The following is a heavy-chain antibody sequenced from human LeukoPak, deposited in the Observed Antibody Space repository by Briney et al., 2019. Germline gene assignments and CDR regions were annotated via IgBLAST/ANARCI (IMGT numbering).Heavy chain of an antibody. V-gene: IGHV1-69*13. CDR3: ARGRRGNYGSATDRFDY. D-gene: IGHD3-10*01. Sequence: SVKVSCKASGGTFSSYAISWVRQAPGQGLEWMGGIIPIFGTANYAQKFQGRVTITADESTSTAYMELSSLRSEDTAVYYCARGRRGNYGSATDRFDYWGQGTLVTASS. J-gene: IGHJ4*02. CDR1: GGTFSSYA. CDR2: IIPIFGTA.